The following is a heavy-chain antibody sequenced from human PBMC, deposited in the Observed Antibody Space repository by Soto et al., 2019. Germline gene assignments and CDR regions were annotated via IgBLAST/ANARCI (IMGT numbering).Heavy chain of an antibody. Sequence: SETLSLTCTVSGGSISSYYWSWIRQPPGKELEWIGYIYYSGSTNYNPSLKSRVTVSVDTSQNQFSLKLSSVIAADTAVYYCARHSSDYYYFDYWGQGTLVTVSS. CDR3: ARHSSDYYYFDY. J-gene: IGHJ4*02. D-gene: IGHD3-22*01. V-gene: IGHV4-59*01. CDR1: GGSISSYY. CDR2: IYYSGST.